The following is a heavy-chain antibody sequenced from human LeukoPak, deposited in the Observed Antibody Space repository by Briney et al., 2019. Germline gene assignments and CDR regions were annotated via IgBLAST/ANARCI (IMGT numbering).Heavy chain of an antibody. CDR3: ARKLSGSGTYYIVY. J-gene: IGHJ4*02. D-gene: IGHD3-10*01. V-gene: IGHV2-26*01. Sequence: SGPTLVNPTETLTLTCTVSGFSLSNARMGVSWIRQPPVKALEWLADIFSNDEKSYSTSLKSRLTISKDTSKSQVVLTMTNMDPVDTATYYCARKLSGSGTYYIVYWGQGTLVTVSS. CDR2: IFSNDEK. CDR1: GFSLSNARMG.